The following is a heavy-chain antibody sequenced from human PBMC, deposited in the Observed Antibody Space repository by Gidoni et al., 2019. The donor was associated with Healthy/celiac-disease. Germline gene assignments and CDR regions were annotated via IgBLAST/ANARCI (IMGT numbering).Heavy chain of an antibody. CDR2: ISGSGGST. CDR1: GFTFSSYG. J-gene: IGHJ2*01. CDR3: AKVLSHPGIAVAGPYWYFDL. V-gene: IGHV3-23*04. D-gene: IGHD6-19*01. Sequence: EVQLVESGGGLVHPGGSLRLSCAASGFTFSSYGMSWVREAPGKGLEWVSSISGSGGSTYYADSVKGRFTISRDNSKNTLYLQMNSLRAEDTAVYYCAKVLSHPGIAVAGPYWYFDLWGRGTLVTVSS.